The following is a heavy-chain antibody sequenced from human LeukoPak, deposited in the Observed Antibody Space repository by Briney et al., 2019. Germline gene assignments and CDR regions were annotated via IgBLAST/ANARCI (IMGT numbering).Heavy chain of an antibody. Sequence: PSETLSLTCTVSGGSISSYYWSWIRQPPGKGLGWIGYIYYSGSTNYNPSLRSRVTISVDTSKNQFSLKLSSVTAADTAVYYCARGPYCSSTSCYEGYYYGMDVWGQGTTVTVSS. CDR2: IYYSGST. J-gene: IGHJ6*02. CDR3: ARGPYCSSTSCYEGYYYGMDV. V-gene: IGHV4-59*08. CDR1: GGSISSYY. D-gene: IGHD2-2*01.